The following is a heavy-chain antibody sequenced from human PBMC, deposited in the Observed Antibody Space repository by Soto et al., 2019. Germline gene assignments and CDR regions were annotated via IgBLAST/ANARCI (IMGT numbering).Heavy chain of an antibody. J-gene: IGHJ6*02. CDR1: VYSFTSYW. CDR3: ARPLSRGGYYYYYGMDV. CDR2: IDPSDSYT. V-gene: IGHV5-10-1*01. Sequence: GESLKISCKGSVYSFTSYWISWVRQMPGKGLEWMGRIDPSDSYTNYSPSFQGHVTISADKSISTAYLQWSSLKASDTAMYYCARPLSRGGYYYYYGMDVWGQGTTVTVSS. D-gene: IGHD3-16*01.